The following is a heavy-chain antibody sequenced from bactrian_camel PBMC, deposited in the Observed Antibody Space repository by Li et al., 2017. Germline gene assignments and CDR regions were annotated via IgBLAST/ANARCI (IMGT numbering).Heavy chain of an antibody. CDR1: GRMDSDYC. V-gene: IGHV3S53*01. D-gene: IGHD4*01. CDR2: LDSDGGS. J-gene: IGHJ4*01. Sequence: GGSVRLSCAASGRMDSDYCMAWFRQRPGKEPEAVATLDSDGGSRSADSVKGRVTISFDTARNALNLQMSSLKPEDTGRYYCAAGCRTALKADYEDDYQYFGQGTQVTVS.